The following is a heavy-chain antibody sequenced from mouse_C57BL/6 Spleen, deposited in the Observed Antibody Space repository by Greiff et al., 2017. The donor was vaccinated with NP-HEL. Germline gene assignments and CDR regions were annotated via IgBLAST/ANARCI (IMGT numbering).Heavy chain of an antibody. D-gene: IGHD1-1*02. J-gene: IGHJ2*01. Sequence: QVQLQQPGAELVKPGASVKLSCKASGYTFTSYWMQWVKQRPGQGLEWIGEIDPSDSYTNYNQKFKGKATLTVDTSSSTAYMQLSSLTSEDSAVYYCARRYGVDYWVKAPLSQSPQ. CDR2: IDPSDSYT. CDR1: GYTFTSYW. CDR3: ARRYGVDY. V-gene: IGHV1-50*01.